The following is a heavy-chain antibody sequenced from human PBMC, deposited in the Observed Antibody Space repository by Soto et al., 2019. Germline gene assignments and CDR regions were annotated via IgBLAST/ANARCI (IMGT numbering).Heavy chain of an antibody. CDR1: GYTFTHYY. Sequence: QVQLVQSGAEVKKPGASVKLSCRTSGYTFTHYYIHWVRQAPGQGLEWLAIINPASGSTNYAQDFQGRVTLTMDTSTTTVYMELSGLRAEGTAIFYCARDLAAGDYWGQGTLVTVSS. J-gene: IGHJ4*02. CDR2: INPASGST. V-gene: IGHV1-46*01. D-gene: IGHD6-13*01. CDR3: ARDLAAGDY.